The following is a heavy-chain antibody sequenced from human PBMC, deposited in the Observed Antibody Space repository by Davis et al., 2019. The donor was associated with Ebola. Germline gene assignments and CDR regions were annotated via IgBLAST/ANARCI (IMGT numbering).Heavy chain of an antibody. J-gene: IGHJ5*02. CDR3: ARQGWSGYSLRHWLDP. CDR2: IYYSGIT. D-gene: IGHD3-3*01. CDR1: GGSVGSDY. V-gene: IGHV4-59*05. Sequence: MPGGSLRLSCSVSGGSVGSDYWSWIRQSPRKGLEWIGSIYYSGITYYNPSLKSRVTISVDTSKNQFSLKLRSVTAADTAVYYCARQGWSGYSLRHWLDPWGRGTLVTVSS.